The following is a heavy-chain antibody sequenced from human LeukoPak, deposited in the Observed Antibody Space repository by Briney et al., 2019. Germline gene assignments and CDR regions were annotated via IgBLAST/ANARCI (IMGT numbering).Heavy chain of an antibody. CDR1: GFTFSHFW. V-gene: IGHV3-7*01. D-gene: IGHD2-15*01. Sequence: GGSLRLSCAATGFTFSHFWMSWVRQAPGKGLEWVAYIKKTGSETYYVDSVKGRFTITRDNTRNSLFLQMYSLRAEDTAVYFCAREDGYCSGGNCYSYFDSWGQGTLVTVSS. CDR3: AREDGYCSGGNCYSYFDS. J-gene: IGHJ4*02. CDR2: IKKTGSET.